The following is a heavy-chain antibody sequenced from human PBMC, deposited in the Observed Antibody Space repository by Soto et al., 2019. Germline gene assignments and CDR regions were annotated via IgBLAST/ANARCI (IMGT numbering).Heavy chain of an antibody. V-gene: IGHV3-23*01. CDR2: ISGSGGST. J-gene: IGHJ4*02. CDR1: GFTFSSYA. Sequence: EVQLLESGGGLVQPGGSLRLSCAASGFTFSSYAMSWVRQAPGKGLEWVSAISGSGGSTYYADSVKGRFTISRDNSKQPPYLQMKNLRAEDTSVYYCAKDRRPSDSWKDGGEFDYWGQGTLVTVSS. CDR3: AKDRRPSDSWKDGGEFDY. D-gene: IGHD1-20*01.